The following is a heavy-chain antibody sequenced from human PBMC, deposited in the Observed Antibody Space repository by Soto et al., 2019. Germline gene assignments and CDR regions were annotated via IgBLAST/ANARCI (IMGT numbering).Heavy chain of an antibody. J-gene: IGHJ4*02. CDR1: GGSITSNSYY. V-gene: IGHV4-31*03. Sequence: NPSETLSLTCTVSGGSITSNSYYWNWIRQHPGKGLEWIGYIHYSGSTYYNPSLKSRITISVDSSKSQFSLKLTSVTAADTAVYYCAKTRGIALPVESWGQGTLVTVSS. D-gene: IGHD6-13*01. CDR3: AKTRGIALPVES. CDR2: IHYSGST.